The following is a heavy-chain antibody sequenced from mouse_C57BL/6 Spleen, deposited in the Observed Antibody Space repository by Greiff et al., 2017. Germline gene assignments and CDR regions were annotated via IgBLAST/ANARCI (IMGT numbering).Heavy chain of an antibody. CDR3: VRAYYYGSSYCFDY. Sequence: EVQVVESGGGLVQPKGSLKLSCAASGFSFNTYAMNWVRQAPGKGLEWVARIRSKSNNYATYSADSVKDRFTISRDDSESMLYLQMNNLKTEDTAMYYCVRAYYYGSSYCFDYWGQGTTLTVSS. J-gene: IGHJ2*01. D-gene: IGHD1-1*01. CDR2: IRSKSNNYAT. CDR1: GFSFNTYA. V-gene: IGHV10-1*01.